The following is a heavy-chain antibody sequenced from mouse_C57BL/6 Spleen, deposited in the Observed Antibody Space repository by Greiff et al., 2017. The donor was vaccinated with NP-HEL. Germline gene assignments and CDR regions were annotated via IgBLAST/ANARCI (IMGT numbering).Heavy chain of an antibody. V-gene: IGHV1-19*01. CDR2: INPYNGGT. CDR3: ARSANPEYFDY. J-gene: IGHJ2*01. CDR1: GYTFTDYY. D-gene: IGHD6-1*01. Sequence: VQLQQSGPVLVKPGASVKMSCKASGYTFTDYYMNWVKQSHGKGLEWIGVINPYNGGTSYNQKFKGKATLTVDKSSSTAYMELNSLTSEDSAVYYCARSANPEYFDYWGQGTTLTVSS.